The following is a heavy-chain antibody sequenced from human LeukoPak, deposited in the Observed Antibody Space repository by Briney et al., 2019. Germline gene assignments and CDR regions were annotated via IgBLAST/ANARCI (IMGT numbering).Heavy chain of an antibody. CDR1: GGSISNYF. V-gene: IGHV4-59*01. CDR3: ARVTTVVTPYFDY. J-gene: IGHJ4*02. Sequence: SETLSLTCTISGGSISNYFWSWIRQPPGKGLESIGYIYYSGSTNYNPSLKSRVTISVDTSKNQFSLKLSSVTAADTAVYYCARVTTVVTPYFDYWGQGTLVTVSS. D-gene: IGHD4-23*01. CDR2: IYYSGST.